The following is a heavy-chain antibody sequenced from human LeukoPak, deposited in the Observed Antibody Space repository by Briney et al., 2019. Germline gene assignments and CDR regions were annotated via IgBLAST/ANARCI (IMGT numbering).Heavy chain of an antibody. CDR1: GFTFRDYW. D-gene: IGHD6-13*01. CDR2: IDYDGREK. V-gene: IGHV3-7*01. J-gene: IGHJ4*02. CDR3: TNSGWSD. Sequence: GGSLRLSCAASGFTFRDYWMIWVRQAPGKGLEWVANIDYDGREKNYVDSVKGRFTISRDNAKNSVYPQMDSLRVEDTAVYYCTNSGWSDWGQGTLVTVSS.